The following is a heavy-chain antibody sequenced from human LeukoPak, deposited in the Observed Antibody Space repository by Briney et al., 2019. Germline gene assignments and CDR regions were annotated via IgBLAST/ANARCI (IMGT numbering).Heavy chain of an antibody. CDR2: ISYDGSNK. CDR3: AKDPSTNYYYYYMDV. D-gene: IGHD2/OR15-2a*01. Sequence: PGGSLRLSCAASGFTFSSYGMHWVRQAPGKGLEWVAVISYDGSNKYYADSVKGRFTISRDNSKNTLYLQMNSLRAEDTAVYYCAKDPSTNYYYYYMDVWGKGTTVTVSS. J-gene: IGHJ6*03. CDR1: GFTFSSYG. V-gene: IGHV3-30*18.